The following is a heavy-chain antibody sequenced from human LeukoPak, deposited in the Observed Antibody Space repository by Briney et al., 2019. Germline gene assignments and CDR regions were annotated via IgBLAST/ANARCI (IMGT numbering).Heavy chain of an antibody. J-gene: IGHJ4*02. V-gene: IGHV4-39*01. CDR3: ARVFSGSYGY. CDR2: IHYTGNT. Sequence: SETLSLTCTVSGGFISSSRYSWGWIRQSPGKGLEWIGSIHYTGNTYYNPSLKSRVTISVDTSKNQFSLKLSSVTAADTAVYYCARVFSGSYGYWGQGTLVTVSS. CDR1: GGFISSSRYS. D-gene: IGHD1-26*01.